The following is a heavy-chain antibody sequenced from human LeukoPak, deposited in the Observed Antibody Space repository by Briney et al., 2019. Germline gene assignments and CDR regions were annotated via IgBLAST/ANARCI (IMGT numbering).Heavy chain of an antibody. V-gene: IGHV1-2*02. D-gene: IGHD3-16*02. CDR1: GYTLTEHS. CDR2: MNPNSGGT. J-gene: IGHJ4*02. Sequence: GASVKVSGKASGYTLTEHSMHWVRQAPGQGLEWMGWMNPNSGGTKYTRKFQGRVTMTRDTSISTAYMELSRLTSDDTAMYYCARDKLGLGELSLYDEWGQGTQVTVSS. CDR3: ARDKLGLGELSLYDE.